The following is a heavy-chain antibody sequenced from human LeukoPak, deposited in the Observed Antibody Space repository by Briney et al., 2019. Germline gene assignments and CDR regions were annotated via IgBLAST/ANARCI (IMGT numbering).Heavy chain of an antibody. Sequence: GGSLRLSCAASGVIFDNYAMNWVRQAPGKGLEWLAYIRGGGGVTRYSDSVKDRFTISRDNSKNTLYLQMNSLRAEDTAIYYCAKCSASYYNDAFDIWGRGTMVTVSS. CDR3: AKCSASYYNDAFDI. CDR1: GVIFDNYA. CDR2: IRGGGGVT. D-gene: IGHD3-10*01. J-gene: IGHJ3*02. V-gene: IGHV3-23*01.